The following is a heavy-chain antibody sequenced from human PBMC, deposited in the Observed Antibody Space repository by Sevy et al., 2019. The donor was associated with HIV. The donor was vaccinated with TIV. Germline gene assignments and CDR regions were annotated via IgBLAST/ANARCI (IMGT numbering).Heavy chain of an antibody. CDR3: ARDGQLRSYNWLDP. D-gene: IGHD3-10*01. J-gene: IGHJ5*02. CDR2: INPNSRGT. CDR1: GYTFTGYY. Sequence: ASVKVSCKASGYTFTGYYIYWVRQAPGQGLERMGWINPNSRGTNYAQKFQGRVTMTTDTSINTAYMELSRLRSEHTAVYYCARDGQLRSYNWLDPWGQGTAVTVSS. V-gene: IGHV1-2*02.